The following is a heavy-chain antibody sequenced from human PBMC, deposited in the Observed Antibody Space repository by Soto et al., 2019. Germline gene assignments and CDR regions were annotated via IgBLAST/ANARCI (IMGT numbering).Heavy chain of an antibody. CDR1: GGTFSSYT. V-gene: IGHV1-69*08. J-gene: IGHJ6*02. Sequence: QVQLVQSGAEVKKPGSSVKVSCKASGGTFSSYTISWVRQAPGQGLEWMGRIIPILGIANYAQKFQGRVTITADKSTITAYMELSSLRSEDTAVYYCARDRTPLYYYYGMDVWGQGTTVTVSS. CDR3: ARDRTPLYYYYGMDV. CDR2: IIPILGIA.